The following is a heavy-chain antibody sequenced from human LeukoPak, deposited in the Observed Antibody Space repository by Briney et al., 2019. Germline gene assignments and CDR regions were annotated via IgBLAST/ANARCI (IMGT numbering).Heavy chain of an antibody. CDR2: IYTSGST. CDR3: ARDAPYYYGSGSQKYYFDY. Sequence: SETLSLTCTVSGGSISSYYWSWIRQPAGKGLEWIGRIYTSGSTNYNPSLKSRVTMSVDTSKNQFSLKLSSVTAADTAVYYCARDAPYYYGSGSQKYYFDYWGQGTLVTVSS. J-gene: IGHJ4*02. V-gene: IGHV4-4*07. D-gene: IGHD3-10*01. CDR1: GGSISSYY.